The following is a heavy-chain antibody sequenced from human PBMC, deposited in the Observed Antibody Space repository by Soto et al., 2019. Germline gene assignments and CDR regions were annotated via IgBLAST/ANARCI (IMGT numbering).Heavy chain of an antibody. D-gene: IGHD1-26*01. J-gene: IGHJ4*02. V-gene: IGHV1-2*02. CDR1: GYSFSGHY. CDR3: AREEDNGSLYF. Sequence: QVQLVQSGTEVKRPGTSVKVFCKAIGYSFSGHYIHWVRQAPGQGLEWMGWVNPSNGVTNVAQRFQGRVTMTRDTSINTAYMEVSGLTSDDSAVCYCAREEDNGSLYFWGQGTLVTVSA. CDR2: VNPSNGVT.